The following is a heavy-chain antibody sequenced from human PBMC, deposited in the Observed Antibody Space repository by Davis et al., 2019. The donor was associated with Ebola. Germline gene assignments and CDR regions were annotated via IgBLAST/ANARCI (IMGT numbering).Heavy chain of an antibody. CDR3: AREVGYSGYVRPRWFDY. Sequence: MPSETLSLTCAVSGGSISSSNWWSWVRQPPGKGLGWIGEIYHSGSTNYNPSLKSRVTISVDKSKNQFSLKLSSVTAADTAVYYCAREVGYSGYVRPRWFDYWGQGTLVTVSS. CDR2: IYHSGST. D-gene: IGHD5-12*01. V-gene: IGHV4-4*02. J-gene: IGHJ4*02. CDR1: GGSISSSNW.